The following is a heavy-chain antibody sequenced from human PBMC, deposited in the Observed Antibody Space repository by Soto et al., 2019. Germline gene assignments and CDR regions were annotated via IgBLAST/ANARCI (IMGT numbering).Heavy chain of an antibody. CDR2: IHYSGST. Sequence: QVQLQESGPGLVKPSETLSLTCTVPGGSISSYYWSWIRQSPGKGLEWIGYIHYSGSTKSNPSLKSRVTISVDTSRNQVSLKLSSVTAADSAVYFCARARYQLLQPYYYGMDVWGQGTTVTVAS. CDR3: ARARYQLLQPYYYGMDV. D-gene: IGHD2-2*01. CDR1: GGSISSYY. V-gene: IGHV4-59*01. J-gene: IGHJ6*02.